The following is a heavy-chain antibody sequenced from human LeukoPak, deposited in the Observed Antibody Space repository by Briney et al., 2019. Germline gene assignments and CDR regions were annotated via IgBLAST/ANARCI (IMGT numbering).Heavy chain of an antibody. V-gene: IGHV3-21*01. CDR1: GFTLTTYW. J-gene: IGHJ5*02. CDR2: ISSSSSYI. Sequence: GGSLRLSCAASGFTLTTYWMHWVRQAPGKGLVWVSSISSSSSYIYYADSVKGRFTISRDNAKNSLYLQMNSLRAEDTAVYYCAREPTYDYIWGSYRPNWFDPWGQGTLVTVSS. D-gene: IGHD3-16*02. CDR3: AREPTYDYIWGSYRPNWFDP.